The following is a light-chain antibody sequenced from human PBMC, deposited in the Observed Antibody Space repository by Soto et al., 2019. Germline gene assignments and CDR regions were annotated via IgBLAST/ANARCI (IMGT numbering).Light chain of an antibody. J-gene: IGLJ3*02. CDR1: SSNIGAGYD. Sequence: QPVLTQPPSVSGAPGQRVTISCTGSSSNIGAGYDVHWYQQVTGTAPKLLIYVNNNRPSGVPDRFSGSKSGTSASLVITELQAEDEADYYCQSYDSSLSASVFGGGTKVTVL. CDR2: VNN. CDR3: QSYDSSLSASV. V-gene: IGLV1-40*01.